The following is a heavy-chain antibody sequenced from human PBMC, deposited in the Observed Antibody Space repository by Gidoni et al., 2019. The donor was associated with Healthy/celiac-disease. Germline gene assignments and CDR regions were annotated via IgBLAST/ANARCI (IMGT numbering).Heavy chain of an antibody. Sequence: QVQLQESGPGLVKPSQTLSLTCTVSGGSISSGSYYWSWIRQPAGKGLEWIGRIYTSGSTNYNPSLKSRVTISVDTSKNQFSLKLSSVTAADTAVYYCARDATYDNYYDSSGYYDYWGQGTLVTVSS. J-gene: IGHJ4*02. CDR2: IYTSGST. CDR3: ARDATYDNYYDSSGYYDY. V-gene: IGHV4-61*02. D-gene: IGHD3-22*01. CDR1: GGSISSGSYY.